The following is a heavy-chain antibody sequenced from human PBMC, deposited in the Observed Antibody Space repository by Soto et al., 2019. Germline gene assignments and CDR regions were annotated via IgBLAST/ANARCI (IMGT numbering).Heavy chain of an antibody. D-gene: IGHD1-1*01. CDR2: IIPIFGTA. Sequence: SVKVSCKASGGTFSSYAISWVRQAPGQGLEWMGGIIPIFGTANYAQKFQGRVTITADESTGTAYMELSSLRSEDTAVYYCARDIITTGTGPGGMDVWGQGTTVTVSS. J-gene: IGHJ6*02. CDR3: ARDIITTGTGPGGMDV. CDR1: GGTFSSYA. V-gene: IGHV1-69*13.